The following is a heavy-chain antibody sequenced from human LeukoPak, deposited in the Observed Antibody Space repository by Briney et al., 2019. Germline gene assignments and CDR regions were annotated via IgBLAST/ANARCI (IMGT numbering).Heavy chain of an antibody. CDR3: ARRYSSSWYAPFDY. D-gene: IGHD6-13*01. CDR2: INAGNGNT. J-gene: IGHJ4*02. V-gene: IGHV1-3*01. CDR1: GYTFTSYA. Sequence: ASVKVSCKASGYTFTSYAMHWVRQAPGQRLEWMGWINAGNGNTKYSQKFQGRVTITRDTSASTAYMELSSLRSEDTAVYYCARRYSSSWYAPFDYWGRGTLVTVSS.